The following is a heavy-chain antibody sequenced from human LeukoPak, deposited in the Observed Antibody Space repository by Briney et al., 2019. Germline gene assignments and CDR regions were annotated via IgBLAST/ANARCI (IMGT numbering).Heavy chain of an antibody. CDR3: ARAGNELRYFDWLLYY. V-gene: IGHV1-46*01. Sequence: GASVKVSCKASGYTFTSYYMHWVRQAPGQGLEWMGIINPSGGSTSYAQKFQGRVTMTRDMSTSTVYMELSSLRSEDTAVYYCARAGNELRYFDWLLYYWGQGTLVTVSS. CDR2: INPSGGST. D-gene: IGHD3-9*01. J-gene: IGHJ4*02. CDR1: GYTFTSYY.